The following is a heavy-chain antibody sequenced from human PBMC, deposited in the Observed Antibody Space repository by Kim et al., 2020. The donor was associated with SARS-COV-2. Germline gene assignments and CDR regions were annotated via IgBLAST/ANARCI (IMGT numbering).Heavy chain of an antibody. Sequence: SETLSLTCTVSGGSISSSSYYWGWIRQPPGKGLEWIGSIYYSGSTYYNPSLKSRVTISVDTSKNQFSLKLSSVTAADTAVYYCARLPYYYDSSGYYGVGPQFYFDYWGQGTLVTVSS. CDR3: ARLPYYYDSSGYYGVGPQFYFDY. D-gene: IGHD3-22*01. V-gene: IGHV4-39*01. CDR1: GGSISSSSYY. CDR2: IYYSGST. J-gene: IGHJ4*02.